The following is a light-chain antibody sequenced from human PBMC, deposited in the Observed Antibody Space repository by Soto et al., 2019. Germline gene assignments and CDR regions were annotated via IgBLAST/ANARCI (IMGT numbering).Light chain of an antibody. J-gene: IGLJ1*01. Sequence: QSALTQPPSASGSPGQSVAISCTGTSSDVGGYNYVSWYQRHPGKAPKLMIYDVSKRPSGVPDRFSGSKSGNTASLTISGLQAEDEADYYCCSYAGSYVFGTGTKLTVL. CDR1: SSDVGGYNY. CDR3: CSYAGSYV. CDR2: DVS. V-gene: IGLV2-11*01.